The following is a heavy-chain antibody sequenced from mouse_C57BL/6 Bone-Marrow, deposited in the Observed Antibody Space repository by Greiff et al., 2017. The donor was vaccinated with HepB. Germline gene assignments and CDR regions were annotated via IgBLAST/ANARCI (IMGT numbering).Heavy chain of an antibody. CDR1: GFTFSSFG. V-gene: IGHV5-17*02. CDR2: ISSGGSRT. Sequence: EVKLVESGGGLVQPGGSRKLSCAASGFTFSSFGMHWVRQAPEKGLEWVAYISSGGSRTYYADTVKGRFTISRDTPKNTLFLQMTSLRSEDTAMYYCAKYGNYVGSGMDYWGQGTSVTVSS. J-gene: IGHJ4*01. D-gene: IGHD2-10*02. CDR3: AKYGNYVGSGMDY.